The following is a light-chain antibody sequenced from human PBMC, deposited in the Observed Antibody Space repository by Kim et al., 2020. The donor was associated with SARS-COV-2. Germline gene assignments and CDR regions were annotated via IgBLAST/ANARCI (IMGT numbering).Light chain of an antibody. CDR2: DAS. V-gene: IGKV1-12*01. Sequence: DIQMTQSPSSVSASVGDRVTITCRASQGIGRWLAWYQQKPGKAPKLLIYDASSLQSGVPSRFRGSGSGTDFTLTINSLQPEDFASYYCQQANTFPITFGQETRLE. CDR3: QQANTFPIT. CDR1: QGIGRW. J-gene: IGKJ5*01.